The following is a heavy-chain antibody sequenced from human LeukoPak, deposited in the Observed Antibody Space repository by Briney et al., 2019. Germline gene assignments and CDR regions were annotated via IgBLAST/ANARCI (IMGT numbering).Heavy chain of an antibody. Sequence: PGGSLRLSCTVSGFSFRDYWMSWVRQAPGKGLEWVANINYDGSQRYHVDSVKGRFTISRDNAKNSLYLQVNSLRAEDTAVYYCVQAEVTRETVMGYWGQGTLVTVSS. V-gene: IGHV3-7*03. D-gene: IGHD2-21*02. CDR3: VQAEVTRETVMGY. J-gene: IGHJ4*02. CDR2: INYDGSQR. CDR1: GFSFRDYW.